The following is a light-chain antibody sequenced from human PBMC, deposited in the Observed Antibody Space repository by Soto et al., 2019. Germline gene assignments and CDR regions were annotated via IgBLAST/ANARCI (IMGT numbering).Light chain of an antibody. J-gene: IGKJ1*01. Sequence: EIVLTQSPATLSVSPGERATLSCRASQSISTNLAWFLQKPGQAPRLLISRASTRATGIPARFSGSGSGTEFTLTISSLQSEDFAVYYCQQSYNWPWTFGQGTKV. CDR1: QSISTN. CDR3: QQSYNWPWT. CDR2: RAS. V-gene: IGKV3-15*01.